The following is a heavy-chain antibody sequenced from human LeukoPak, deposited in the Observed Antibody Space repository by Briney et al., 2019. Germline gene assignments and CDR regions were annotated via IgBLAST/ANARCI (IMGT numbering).Heavy chain of an antibody. V-gene: IGHV3-30*04. D-gene: IGHD5-12*01. J-gene: IGHJ4*02. CDR2: ISYDGSNK. CDR3: ARNRDYDTFDY. CDR1: GFTFSSYA. Sequence: PGGSLRLSCAASGFTFSSYAMHWVRQAPGKGLEWVAVISYDGSNKYYADSVKGRFTISRDNSKNTLYLQMNSLRAEDTAVYYCARNRDYDTFDYWGQGVLVTISS.